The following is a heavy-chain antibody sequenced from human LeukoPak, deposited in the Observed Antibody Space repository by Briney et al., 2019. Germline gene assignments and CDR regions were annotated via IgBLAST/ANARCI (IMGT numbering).Heavy chain of an antibody. CDR1: GFTFSSYG. Sequence: GGSLRLSCAASGFTFSSYGMSWVRQAPGKGLEWVSAISGSGGSTYYADSVKGRFTISRDNSKNTLYLQMNSLRAEDTAVYYCAKGQAGTIYYYYVMDVWGQGTTVTVSS. CDR2: ISGSGGST. V-gene: IGHV3-23*01. CDR3: AKGQAGTIYYYYVMDV. D-gene: IGHD6-19*01. J-gene: IGHJ6*02.